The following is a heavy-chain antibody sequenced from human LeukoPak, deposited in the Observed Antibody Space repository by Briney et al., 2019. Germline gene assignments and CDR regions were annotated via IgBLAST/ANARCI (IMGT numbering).Heavy chain of an antibody. CDR3: ARVERVSSGWYPS. Sequence: ASVKVSCKASGYTFTSYDINLVRQATGQGLEWMGWMNPNSGNTGYARKFQGRVTMTRNTSISTAYMELSSLRSEDTAVYYCARVERVSSGWYPSWGQGTLVTVSS. V-gene: IGHV1-8*01. D-gene: IGHD6-19*01. CDR1: GYTFTSYD. CDR2: MNPNSGNT. J-gene: IGHJ4*02.